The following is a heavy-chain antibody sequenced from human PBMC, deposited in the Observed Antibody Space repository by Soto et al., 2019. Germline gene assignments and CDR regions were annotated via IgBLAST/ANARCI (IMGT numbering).Heavy chain of an antibody. CDR1: GFTLNGSS. D-gene: IGHD6-19*01. Sequence: SLRLSCAASGFTLNGSSMHWVPQASGKRLEWVGRIRSKANSYATAYAASVKGRFTISRDDSKNTAYLQMNSLKTEDTAVYYCARHLIRGWHPNGGLDVWGQGTTVTVSS. V-gene: IGHV3-73*01. CDR3: ARHLIRGWHPNGGLDV. CDR2: IRSKANSYAT. J-gene: IGHJ6*02.